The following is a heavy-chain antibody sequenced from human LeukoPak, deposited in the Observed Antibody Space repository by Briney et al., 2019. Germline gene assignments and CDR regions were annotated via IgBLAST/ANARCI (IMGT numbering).Heavy chain of an antibody. CDR1: GGSTSSYY. CDR3: ARVVGSGWNYFDS. Sequence: PSETLSLTCTVSGGSTSSYYWSWLRQPPGKGLEWIAYRHHSGSSNYNPSLESRVTVSVDTSNNQFSLRVTSVTAADTAVYYCARVVGSGWNYFDSWGQGTLVTVSS. J-gene: IGHJ4*02. CDR2: RHHSGSS. V-gene: IGHV4-59*01. D-gene: IGHD6-19*01.